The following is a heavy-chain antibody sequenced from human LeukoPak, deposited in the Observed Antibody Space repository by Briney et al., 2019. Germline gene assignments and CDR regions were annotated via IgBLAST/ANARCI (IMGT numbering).Heavy chain of an antibody. D-gene: IGHD3-10*01. Sequence: GGSLRLSCAASGFTFSSYAMSWVRQAPGKGLECISGFSGSGGSTYYADFVKGRFTISRDNSKNTLYLQMNSLRAEDTAVYYCAKNGHGSGSYYPRTKYYFDYWGQGTLVTVSS. J-gene: IGHJ4*02. CDR3: AKNGHGSGSYYPRTKYYFDY. CDR1: GFTFSSYA. CDR2: FSGSGGST. V-gene: IGHV3-23*01.